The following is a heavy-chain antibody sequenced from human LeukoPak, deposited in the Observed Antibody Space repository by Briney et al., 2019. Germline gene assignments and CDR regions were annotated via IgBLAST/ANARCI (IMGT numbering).Heavy chain of an antibody. CDR3: ARTYCSSTSCYEDWFDP. CDR1: GGSISSYY. J-gene: IGHJ5*02. CDR2: IYYSGST. V-gene: IGHV4-59*01. D-gene: IGHD2-2*01. Sequence: SETLSLTCTVSGGSISSYYWSWVRQPPGKGLEWIGYIYYSGSTNYNPSLKSRVTISVDTSKNQFSLKLSSVTAADTAVYYCARTYCSSTSCYEDWFDPWGQGTLVTVSS.